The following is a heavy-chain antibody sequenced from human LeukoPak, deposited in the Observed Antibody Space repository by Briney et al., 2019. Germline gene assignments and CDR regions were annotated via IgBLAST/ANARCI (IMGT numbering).Heavy chain of an antibody. CDR2: IIPILGIA. V-gene: IGHV1-69*04. CDR1: GYAFTSYA. D-gene: IGHD2-21*02. Sequence: ASVKVSCKASGYAFTSYAISWVRQAPGQGLEWMGRIIPILGIANYAQKFQGRVTITADKSTSTAYMELSSLRSEDTAVYYCARESYWGDYYFDYWGQGTLVTVSS. CDR3: ARESYWGDYYFDY. J-gene: IGHJ4*02.